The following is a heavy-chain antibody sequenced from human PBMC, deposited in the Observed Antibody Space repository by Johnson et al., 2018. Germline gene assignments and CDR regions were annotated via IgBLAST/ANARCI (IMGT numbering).Heavy chain of an antibody. CDR1: GFTFRSYA. J-gene: IGHJ1*01. CDR3: AKDPHDDSWYRYFQE. CDR2: ITFSGDTS. D-gene: IGHD6-13*01. V-gene: IGHV3-23*04. Sequence: VQLVESGGGLVQPGGSLRLSCAASGFTFRSYAMTWVRQAPGRGLEWVSSITFSGDTSYYADSVKGRFTISRDISKNTLYLQMNSLRAGDTAVYFCAKDPHDDSWYRYFQEWGQGTLVTVSS.